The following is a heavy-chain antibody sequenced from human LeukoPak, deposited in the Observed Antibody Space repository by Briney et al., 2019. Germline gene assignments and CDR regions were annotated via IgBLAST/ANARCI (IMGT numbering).Heavy chain of an antibody. D-gene: IGHD4-11*01. CDR2: ISFDRSNK. CDR1: GFSFSDYG. V-gene: IGHV3-30*18. CDR3: AKDGAYINYQYYFDS. Sequence: GGSLRLSCAASGFSFSDYGIHWVRQAPGKGLEWVAVISFDRSNKYYADSVKGRFTISRDNSKTTLSLQMNSLRVEDTAVYYCAKDGAYINYQYYFDSWGRGTLVTVSS. J-gene: IGHJ4*02.